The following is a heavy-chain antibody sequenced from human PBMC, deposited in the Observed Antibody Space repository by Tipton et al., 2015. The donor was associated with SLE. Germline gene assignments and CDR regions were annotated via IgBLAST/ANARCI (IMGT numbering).Heavy chain of an antibody. CDR1: GFTFDDYA. D-gene: IGHD1-1*01. CDR2: NSWNSGNI. CDR3: AKATGYNWNDRDAFDV. J-gene: IGHJ3*01. V-gene: IGHV3-9*01. Sequence: SLRLSCAASGFTFDDYAMHWVRQVPGKGLEWVSGNSWNSGNIAYAESVKGRFTNSRDSAENSLYLEMNSLRREDTALYFCAKATGYNWNDRDAFDVWGQGTMVTVSS.